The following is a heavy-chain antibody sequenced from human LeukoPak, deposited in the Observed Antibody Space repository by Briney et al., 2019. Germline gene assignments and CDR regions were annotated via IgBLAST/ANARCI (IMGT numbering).Heavy chain of an antibody. CDR1: GFTFSSYA. CDR2: ISGSGGST. Sequence: QTGGSPRLSCAASGFTFSSYAMSWVRQAPGKGLEWVSAISGSGGSTYYADSVKGRFTISRDNSKNTLYLQMNSPRAEDTAVYYCAKGSGYCSGGSCYFHYYYYGMDVWGQGTTVTVSS. D-gene: IGHD2-15*01. V-gene: IGHV3-23*01. CDR3: AKGSGYCSGGSCYFHYYYYGMDV. J-gene: IGHJ6*02.